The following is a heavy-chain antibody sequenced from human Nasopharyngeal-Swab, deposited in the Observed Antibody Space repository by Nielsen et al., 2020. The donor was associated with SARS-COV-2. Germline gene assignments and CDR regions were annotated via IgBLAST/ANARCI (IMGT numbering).Heavy chain of an antibody. D-gene: IGHD1-26*01. J-gene: IGHJ6*02. CDR1: GFTFSSYS. CDR2: ISSSSSYI. CDR3: ARSKHSGSYYYGMDV. V-gene: IGHV3-21*01. Sequence: GESLKISCAASGFTFSSYSMNWVRQAPGKGLEWVSSISSSSSYIYYADSVKGRFTISRVNAKNSLYLQMNSLRAEDTAVYYCARSKHSGSYYYGMDVWGQGTTVTVSS.